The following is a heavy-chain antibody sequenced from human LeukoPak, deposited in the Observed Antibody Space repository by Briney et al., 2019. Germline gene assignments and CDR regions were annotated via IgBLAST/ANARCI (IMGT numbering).Heavy chain of an antibody. CDR1: GGTFSSYA. CDR3: ARDRGDCSGGSCYRYYYYMDV. CDR2: IIPTFGTA. Sequence: SVKVSCKASGGTFSSYAISWVRQAPGQGLEWMGRIIPTFGTANYAQKFQGRVTITTDESTSTAYMELRSLRSEDTAVYYCARDRGDCSGGSCYRYYYYMDVWGKGTTVTVSS. D-gene: IGHD2-15*01. V-gene: IGHV1-69*05. J-gene: IGHJ6*03.